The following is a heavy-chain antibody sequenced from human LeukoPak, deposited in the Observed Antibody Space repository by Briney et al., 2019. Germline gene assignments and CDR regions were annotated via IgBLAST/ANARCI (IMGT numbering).Heavy chain of an antibody. V-gene: IGHV1-18*01. CDR2: ISAYNGNT. CDR3: ARFIEGSLYYFDY. D-gene: IGHD6-13*01. Sequence: ASVKVSCKASGYTFTSYGISWVRQAPGQGLEWMGWISAYNGNTNYAQKFQGRVTMTRDTSISTAYMELSRLRSDDTAVYYCARFIEGSLYYFDYWGQGTLVTVSS. J-gene: IGHJ4*02. CDR1: GYTFTSYG.